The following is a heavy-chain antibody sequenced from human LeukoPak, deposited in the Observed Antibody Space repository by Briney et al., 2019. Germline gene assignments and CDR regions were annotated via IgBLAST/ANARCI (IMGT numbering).Heavy chain of an antibody. V-gene: IGHV1-2*02. CDR3: ARAPGGYSYGYGYLGDYYFDY. Sequence: ASVKVSCKASGYTFTGYYMHWVRQAPGQGLEWMGWINPNSGGTNYAQKFQGRVTMTRDTSISTAYMELSRLRSDDPAVYYCARAPGGYSYGYGYLGDYYFDYWGQGTLVTVSS. CDR2: INPNSGGT. CDR1: GYTFTGYY. D-gene: IGHD5-18*01. J-gene: IGHJ4*02.